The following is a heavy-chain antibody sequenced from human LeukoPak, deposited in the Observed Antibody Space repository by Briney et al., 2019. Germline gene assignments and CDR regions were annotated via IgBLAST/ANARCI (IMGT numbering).Heavy chain of an antibody. V-gene: IGHV4-34*01. CDR1: GGSFSGYY. J-gene: IGHJ5*02. D-gene: IGHD2-2*02. CDR3: ARDLCSSTSCYMGGWFDP. Sequence: SETLSLTCAVYGGSFSGYYWSWIRQPPGKGLEWIGEINHSESTNYNPSLKSRVTMSVDTSKNQFSLKLSSVTAADTAVYYCARDLCSSTSCYMGGWFDPWGQGTLVTVSS. CDR2: INHSEST.